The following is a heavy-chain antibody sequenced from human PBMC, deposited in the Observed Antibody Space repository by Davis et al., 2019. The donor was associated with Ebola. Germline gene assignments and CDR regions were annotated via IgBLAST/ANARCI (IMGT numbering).Heavy chain of an antibody. CDR3: ARGSVVVVPAEGWFDP. Sequence: ASVKVSCKASGYTFTGYYMHWVRQAPGQGLEWMGWINPNSGGTNYAQKFQGRVTMTRDTSISTAYMELSRLRSDDTAVYYCARGSVVVVPAEGWFDPWGQGTLVTVSS. D-gene: IGHD2-2*01. CDR1: GYTFTGYY. J-gene: IGHJ5*02. CDR2: INPNSGGT. V-gene: IGHV1-2*02.